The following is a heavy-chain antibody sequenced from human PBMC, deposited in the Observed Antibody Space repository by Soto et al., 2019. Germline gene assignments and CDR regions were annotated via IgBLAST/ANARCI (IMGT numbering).Heavy chain of an antibody. Sequence: GGSLRLSCAASGFTFSSYGMHWVRQAPGKGLEWVAVISYDGSNKYYADSVKGRFTISRDNSKNTLYLQMNSLRAEDTAVYYCAKSYDFWSGYYSVDYWGQGTLVTVSS. CDR1: GFTFSSYG. J-gene: IGHJ4*02. V-gene: IGHV3-30*18. CDR3: AKSYDFWSGYYSVDY. D-gene: IGHD3-3*01. CDR2: ISYDGSNK.